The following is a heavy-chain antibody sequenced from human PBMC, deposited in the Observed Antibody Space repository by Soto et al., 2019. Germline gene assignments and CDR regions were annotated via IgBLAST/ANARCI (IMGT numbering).Heavy chain of an antibody. V-gene: IGHV3-33*01. CDR2: IWYDGSNN. J-gene: IGHJ6*02. Sequence: GGSLRLSCAASGFTFSSYGMHWVRQAPGKGLEWVAVIWYDGSNNYYADSVKGRFTISRDNSKNTLYLHMNSLRAEDTAVYYCARDLGGYCSSTSCYQPPIQASPVPYYYGMDVWGQGTTVTVSS. CDR3: ARDLGGYCSSTSCYQPPIQASPVPYYYGMDV. D-gene: IGHD2-2*01. CDR1: GFTFSSYG.